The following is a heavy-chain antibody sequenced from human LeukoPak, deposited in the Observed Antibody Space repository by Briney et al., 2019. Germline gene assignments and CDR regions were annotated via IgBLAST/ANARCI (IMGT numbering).Heavy chain of an antibody. CDR2: IYHSGST. V-gene: IGHV4-38-2*01. CDR3: ARWIVVVPAASIDY. Sequence: PSETLSLTCAVSGYSISSDYYWGWIRQPPGKGLEWIGSIYHSGSTYYNPSLKSRVTISVDTSKNQFSLKLSSVTAADTAVYYCARWIVVVPAASIDYWGQGTLVTVSS. J-gene: IGHJ4*02. D-gene: IGHD2-2*01. CDR1: GYSISSDYY.